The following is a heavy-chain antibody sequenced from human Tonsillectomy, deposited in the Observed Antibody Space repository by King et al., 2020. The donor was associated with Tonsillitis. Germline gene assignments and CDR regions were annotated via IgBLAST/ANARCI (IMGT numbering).Heavy chain of an antibody. V-gene: IGHV3-48*03. CDR1: GFTFSSYE. Sequence: VQLVESGGGLVQPGGSLKLSCTASGFTFSSYEMNWVRQAPGKGLEGVSYIISSGCTIYYADSVKGRFTISRDNARNSLYLQMNSLGAADKAVYYCARRSGVITRLPADAFGIWGQGTLVTGSP. D-gene: IGHD3-22*01. J-gene: IGHJ3*02. CDR3: ARRSGVITRLPADAFGI. CDR2: IISSGCTI.